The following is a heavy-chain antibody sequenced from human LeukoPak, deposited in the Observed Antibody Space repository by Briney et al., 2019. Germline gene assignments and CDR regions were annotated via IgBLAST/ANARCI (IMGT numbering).Heavy chain of an antibody. CDR1: GGSISSSSYY. V-gene: IGHV4-39*01. Sequence: SETLSLTCTVSGGSISSSSYYWGWIRQPPGKGLEWIGSIYYSGSTYYNPSLKSRVTISVDTSKNQFSLKLSSVTAADTAVYYCARREQLEPFDYWGQGTLATVSS. CDR3: ARREQLEPFDY. D-gene: IGHD6-13*01. CDR2: IYYSGST. J-gene: IGHJ4*02.